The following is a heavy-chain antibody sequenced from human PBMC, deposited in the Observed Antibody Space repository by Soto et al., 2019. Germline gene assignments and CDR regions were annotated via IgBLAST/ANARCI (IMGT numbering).Heavy chain of an antibody. CDR3: ARAGFSNGFYGTLDY. CDR2: INHRGSS. J-gene: IGHJ4*02. V-gene: IGHV4-34*02. D-gene: IGHD6-19*01. Sequence: QVQLQQWGAGLLKPSETLSLTCAVDGGSFNSYYWSWIRQPPGKGLEWIAEINHRGSSNRNPALESRITISVDTSKNQFSLELNSVTAADTAVYYCARAGFSNGFYGTLDYWGQGTLVTVSS. CDR1: GGSFNSYY.